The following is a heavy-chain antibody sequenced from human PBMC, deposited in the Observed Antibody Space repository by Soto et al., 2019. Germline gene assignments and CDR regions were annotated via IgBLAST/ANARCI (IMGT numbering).Heavy chain of an antibody. J-gene: IGHJ4*02. Sequence: GGSLRLSCAASGFTFSSYGMHWVRQAPGKGLEWVAVIWYDGSNKYYADSVKGRFTISRDNSKNTLYLQMNSLRAEDTAVYYCARDPLIEYSYVPRGADYWGQGTLVTVSS. CDR1: GFTFSSYG. D-gene: IGHD5-18*01. CDR2: IWYDGSNK. CDR3: ARDPLIEYSYVPRGADY. V-gene: IGHV3-33*01.